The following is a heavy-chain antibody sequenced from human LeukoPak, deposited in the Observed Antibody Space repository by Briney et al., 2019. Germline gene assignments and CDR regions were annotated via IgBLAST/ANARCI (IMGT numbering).Heavy chain of an antibody. CDR3: VRGDSGRYLADFDV. Sequence: GGSLRLSCAASGFTFSSYEMNWVRQAPGKGLEWVSYISSSGSTIYYADSVKGRFTISRDNAKNSLYLQMNSLRVEDTAVYYCVRGDSGRYLADFDVWGQGTMVTVSS. D-gene: IGHD1-26*01. CDR1: GFTFSSYE. V-gene: IGHV3-48*03. CDR2: ISSSGSTI. J-gene: IGHJ3*01.